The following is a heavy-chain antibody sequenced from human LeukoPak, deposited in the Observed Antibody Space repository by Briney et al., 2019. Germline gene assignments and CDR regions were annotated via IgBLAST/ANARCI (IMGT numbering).Heavy chain of an antibody. Sequence: GESLKISCKGFGYNFATHFIGWGRQMPGKGPEWMGIIYPGDSDTIYSPSFQGQVTISADKSINTAYLQWSSLKASDTAIYYCTRRMPVGASPGFDYWGQGTLVTVSS. V-gene: IGHV5-51*01. CDR3: TRRMPVGASPGFDY. D-gene: IGHD2-2*01. CDR1: GYNFATHF. CDR2: IYPGDSDT. J-gene: IGHJ4*02.